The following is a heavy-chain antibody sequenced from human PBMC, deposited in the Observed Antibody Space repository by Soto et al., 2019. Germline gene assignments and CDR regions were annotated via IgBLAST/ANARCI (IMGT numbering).Heavy chain of an antibody. CDR3: ARSSITPRLFMYPFDY. CDR1: GDSIKTETW. CDR2: IKHSGNA. V-gene: IGHV4-4*02. D-gene: IGHD6-6*01. Sequence: SETLSLTCAVSGDSIKTETWWSWLRQLPGTGLEWIGEIKHSGNANANPALRSRVSMSVDRSKNQFSLRLRSVTAADTAVYFCARSSITPRLFMYPFDYWGQGTLVTVSS. J-gene: IGHJ4*02.